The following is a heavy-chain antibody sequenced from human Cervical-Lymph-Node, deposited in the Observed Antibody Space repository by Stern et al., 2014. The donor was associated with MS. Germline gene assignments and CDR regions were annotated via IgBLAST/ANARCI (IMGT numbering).Heavy chain of an antibody. V-gene: IGHV5-51*01. CDR2: IYPGDSDT. J-gene: IGHJ3*02. CDR3: LGRRDSGCYDTFDI. D-gene: IGHD3-22*01. Sequence: VQLVQSGAEVKKPWESLKISCKTSGYSFSNFWIGWVCQMHGKGLEWMGIIYPGDSDTTYSTSFLGQVPISADESISNAYLPWWGLKASDTAMYFFLGRRDSGCYDTFDIWGQGTMLIVSS. CDR1: GYSFSNFW.